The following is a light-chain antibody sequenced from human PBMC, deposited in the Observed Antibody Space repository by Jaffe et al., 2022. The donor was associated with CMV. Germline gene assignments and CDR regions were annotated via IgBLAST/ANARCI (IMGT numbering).Light chain of an antibody. CDR3: QSYDNTLSGSYGSYV. Sequence: QSVLTQPPSVSGAPGQRVTISCTGSNSNLGAGYDVHWYQQLPGTAPKLLIYGNTNRPSGVPDRFSGSKSGTSASLAITGLQPEDETDYYCQSYDNTLSGSYGSYVFGTGTKVTVL. CDR2: GNT. J-gene: IGLJ1*01. CDR1: NSNLGAGYD. V-gene: IGLV1-40*01.